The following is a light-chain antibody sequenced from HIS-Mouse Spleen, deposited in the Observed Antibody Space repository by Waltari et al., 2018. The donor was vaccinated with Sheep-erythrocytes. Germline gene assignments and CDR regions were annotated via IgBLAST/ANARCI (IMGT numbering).Light chain of an antibody. J-gene: IGLJ3*02. V-gene: IGLV2-23*01. CDR1: SSDVGRYNL. Sequence: QSALTQPASVSGSPGQSITISCTGTSSDVGRYNLVSWYHPHPGKAPKLMIYEGSKRPSGVSNRFSGSKSGNTASLTISGLQAEDEADYYCCSYAGSSTPWVFGGGTKLTVL. CDR2: EGS. CDR3: CSYAGSSTPWV.